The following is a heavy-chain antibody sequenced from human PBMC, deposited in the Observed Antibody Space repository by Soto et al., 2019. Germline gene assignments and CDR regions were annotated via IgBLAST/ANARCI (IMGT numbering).Heavy chain of an antibody. V-gene: IGHV3-23*01. D-gene: IGHD2-15*01. CDR3: AKLGDQYCSGGSCYSNY. J-gene: IGHJ4*02. Sequence: GGSLRLSCAASGFTFSSYAMSWVRQAPGKGLEWVSAISGSGGSTYYADSVKGRFTISRDNSKNTLYLQMNSLRAEDTAVYYCAKLGDQYCSGGSCYSNYWGQGTLVTVSS. CDR1: GFTFSSYA. CDR2: ISGSGGST.